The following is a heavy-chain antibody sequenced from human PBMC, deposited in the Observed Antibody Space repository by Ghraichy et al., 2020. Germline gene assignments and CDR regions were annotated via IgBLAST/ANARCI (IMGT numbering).Heavy chain of an antibody. Sequence: GGSLRLSCSASGFTFSSYAMDWVRQAPGKGLEYVSAINNNGGSTYYADSVKGRFTISRDNSKNTLYLQMSSLRAEDTAVYYCVKYSTGWYRGHIDYWGQGTLVTVSS. CDR2: INNNGGST. J-gene: IGHJ4*02. CDR1: GFTFSSYA. V-gene: IGHV3-64D*06. CDR3: VKYSTGWYRGHIDY. D-gene: IGHD6-19*01.